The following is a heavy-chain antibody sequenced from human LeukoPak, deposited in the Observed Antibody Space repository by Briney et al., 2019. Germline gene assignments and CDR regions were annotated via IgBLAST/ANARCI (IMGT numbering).Heavy chain of an antibody. D-gene: IGHD3-22*01. V-gene: IGHV3-23*01. CDR1: GFTFSIYA. CDR3: AKGYYYDSSGYYPWGPFDY. CDR2: ISGSGGST. Sequence: GGSLRLSCAASGFTFSIYAMSWVRQAPGKGLEWVSAISGSGGSTYYADSVKGRFTISRDNSKNTLYLQMNSLRAEDTAVYYCAKGYYYDSSGYYPWGPFDYWGQGTLVTVSS. J-gene: IGHJ4*02.